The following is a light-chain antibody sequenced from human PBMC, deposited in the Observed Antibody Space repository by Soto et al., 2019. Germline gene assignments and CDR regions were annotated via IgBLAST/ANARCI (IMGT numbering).Light chain of an antibody. Sequence: QPASVSGSPGQSITISCTGTSSDIGGYKYVSWYQQNPDKAPKLMIYDVSYRPSGVSDRFSGSKSGNTASLTISGLQAEDEADYYCSSYTNINTHVFGTGTKLTVL. CDR1: SSDIGGYKY. V-gene: IGLV2-14*01. CDR3: SSYTNINTHV. J-gene: IGLJ1*01. CDR2: DVS.